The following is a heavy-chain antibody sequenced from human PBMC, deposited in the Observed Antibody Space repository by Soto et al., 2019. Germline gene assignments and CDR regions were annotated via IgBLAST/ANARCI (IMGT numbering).Heavy chain of an antibody. V-gene: IGHV4-59*12. J-gene: IGHJ4*02. Sequence: PSETLSLTCTVSGGSISSYYWSWIRQPPGKGLEWIGYLYYSGITNYNPSLKSRVSTSLDPSKNQFSLKLTSVTAADTAMYYCARSSRSYFDYWGQGTLVTVSS. CDR2: LYYSGIT. CDR1: GGSISSYY. CDR3: ARSSRSYFDY.